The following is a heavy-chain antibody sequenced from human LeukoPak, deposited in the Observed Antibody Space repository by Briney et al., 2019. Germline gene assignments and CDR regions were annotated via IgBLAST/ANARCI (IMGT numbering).Heavy chain of an antibody. CDR1: GFTFSSYS. V-gene: IGHV3-21*01. CDR2: ISSSSYI. J-gene: IGHJ4*02. Sequence: GRSLRLSCAASGFTFSSYSMNWVRQAPGKGLEWVSSISSSSYIYYADSVKGRFTISRDNAKNSLYLQMNSLGAEDTAVYYCARDQFPDCWGQGTLVTVSS. CDR3: ARDQFPDC.